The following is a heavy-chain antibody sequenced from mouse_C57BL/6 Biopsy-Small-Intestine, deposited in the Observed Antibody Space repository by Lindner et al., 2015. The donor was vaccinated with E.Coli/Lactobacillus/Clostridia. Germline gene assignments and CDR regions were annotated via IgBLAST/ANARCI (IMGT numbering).Heavy chain of an antibody. J-gene: IGHJ2*01. Sequence: VQLQESGPELVKPGASVKMSCKASGYTFTDYYMHWVKQSQGKSLEWIGYINPDNGGNGYNQKFKGRATLTVEKSSRTVYLELSRLTSDDSAVYYCARGPTPGYWGQGTTLTVSS. CDR2: INPDNGGN. V-gene: IGHV1-34*01. D-gene: IGHD1-1*01. CDR1: GYTFTDYY. CDR3: ARGPTPGY.